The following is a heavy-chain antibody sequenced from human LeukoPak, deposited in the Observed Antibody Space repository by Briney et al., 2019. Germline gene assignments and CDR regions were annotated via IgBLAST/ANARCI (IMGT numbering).Heavy chain of an antibody. CDR3: ARDLGYYYDSSGYYGY. D-gene: IGHD3-22*01. CDR1: GYTFTSYA. J-gene: IGHJ4*02. CDR2: INAGNGNT. V-gene: IGHV1-3*01. Sequence: ASVKVSCKASGYTFTSYAMHWVRQAPGQRLEWMGWINAGNGNTKYSQKFQGRVTITRDTSASTAYMELSSLRSEDTAVYYCARDLGYYYDSSGYYGYWGQGTLVTVSS.